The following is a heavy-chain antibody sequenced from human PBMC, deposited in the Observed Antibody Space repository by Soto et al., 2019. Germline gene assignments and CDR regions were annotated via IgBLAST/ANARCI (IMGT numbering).Heavy chain of an antibody. CDR1: GGSISSTNW. J-gene: IGHJ6*02. D-gene: IGHD5-12*01. V-gene: IGHV4-4*02. CDR2: IYHSGST. Sequence: SGTMYLPSAVSGGSISSTNWWRWVRQPPGKGLEWIGEIYHSGSTNYNPSLKSRVTISVDKSKNQFSLKLSSVTAADTAVYYCARDRGDIVARYYGMDVWGQGTTVTVSS. CDR3: ARDRGDIVARYYGMDV.